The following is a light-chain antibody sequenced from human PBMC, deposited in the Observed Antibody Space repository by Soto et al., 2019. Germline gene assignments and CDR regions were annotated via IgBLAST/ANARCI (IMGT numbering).Light chain of an antibody. CDR2: EVS. CDR3: SSYTSDITQV. Sequence: QSALTQPRSVSGSPGQSVTISCTGTNSDVGRYNFVSWYQQLPGKAPKLIIYEVSHRPSGVSNRFSGSKSGNTASLTISGLQAEDEADYYCSSYTSDITQVFGGGTKLTVL. J-gene: IGLJ3*02. V-gene: IGLV2-14*01. CDR1: NSDVGRYNF.